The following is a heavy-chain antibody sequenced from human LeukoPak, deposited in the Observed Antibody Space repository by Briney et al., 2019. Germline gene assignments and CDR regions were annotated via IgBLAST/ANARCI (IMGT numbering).Heavy chain of an antibody. V-gene: IGHV4-30-2*01. CDR1: GGSISSGGYY. CDR3: ASRIVVVPAAPTFDY. D-gene: IGHD2-2*01. CDR2: IYHSGST. Sequence: SETLSLTCTVSGGSISSGGYYWGWIRQPPGKGLEWIGYIYHSGSTYYNPSLKSRVTISVDRSKNQFSLKLSSVTAADTAVYYCASRIVVVPAAPTFDYWGQGTLVTVSS. J-gene: IGHJ4*02.